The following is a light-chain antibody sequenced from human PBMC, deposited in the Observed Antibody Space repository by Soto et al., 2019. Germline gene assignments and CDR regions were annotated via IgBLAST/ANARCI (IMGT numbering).Light chain of an antibody. J-gene: IGKJ1*01. CDR3: QQSYSSPPT. CDR1: QDIASY. Sequence: IQLTQSPASLSASVGDRVSITCRAGQDIASYLAWYQQKPGKAPKLLIFAASSLQSGVPSRFSGSRSGPDFTLTISSLQPEDFATYYCQQSYSSPPTFGQGTKVDIK. CDR2: AAS. V-gene: IGKV1-39*01.